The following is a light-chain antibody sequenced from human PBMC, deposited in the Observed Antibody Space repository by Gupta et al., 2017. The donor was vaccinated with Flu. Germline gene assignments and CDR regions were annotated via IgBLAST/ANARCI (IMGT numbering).Light chain of an antibody. V-gene: IGKV3-20*01. CDR1: QSVSSSY. J-gene: IGKJ4*01. CDR2: GAS. Sequence: IVLTQSPGTLSFSPGERATLSCRASQSVSSSYLAWYQQKPGQAPRLLIYGASSRATGIPDRCSGSGSGTDFTLTISRREPEDFAVYYCQQYGSSPLTFGGGTKVEIK. CDR3: QQYGSSPLT.